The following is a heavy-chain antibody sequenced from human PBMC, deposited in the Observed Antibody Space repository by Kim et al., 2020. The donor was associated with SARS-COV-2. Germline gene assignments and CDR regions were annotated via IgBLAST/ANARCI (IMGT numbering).Heavy chain of an antibody. J-gene: IGHJ5*02. CDR2: IYYSGST. D-gene: IGHD2-15*01. Sequence: SETLSLTCTVSGGSVSSGSYYWSWIRQPPGKGLEWIGYIYYSGSTNYNPSLKSRVTISVDTSKNQFSLKLSSVTAADTAVYYCARDRGGGSSYGGDWFDPWGQGTLVTVSS. CDR3: ARDRGGGSSYGGDWFDP. CDR1: GGSVSSGSYY. V-gene: IGHV4-61*01.